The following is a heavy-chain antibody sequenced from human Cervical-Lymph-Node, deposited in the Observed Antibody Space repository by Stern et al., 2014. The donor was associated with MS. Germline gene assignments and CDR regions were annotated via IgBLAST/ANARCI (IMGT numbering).Heavy chain of an antibody. CDR3: ARDAAAAGTNDFDY. CDR1: GYTFPSYY. Sequence: VQLXXXGAEVKKPGASVTVSCKASGYTFPSYYMHWVRQAPGQGLDWLGIINPSGGSTSCAQKFQGRVTMTRETYPRTVYMELSRLRSEDTAVYYCARDAAAAGTNDFDYWGQGTLVTVSS. V-gene: IGHV1-46*01. J-gene: IGHJ4*02. CDR2: INPSGGST. D-gene: IGHD6-13*01.